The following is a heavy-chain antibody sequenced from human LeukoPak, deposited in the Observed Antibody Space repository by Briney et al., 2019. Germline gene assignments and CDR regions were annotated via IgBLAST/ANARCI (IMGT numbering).Heavy chain of an antibody. Sequence: ASVKVSCKASGYTFTGYYMHWVRQAPGQGLEWMGWINPNSGGTNYAQKFQGRVTMTRDTSISTAYMELSRLRSDDTAVYYCARLVRDSSGYHFDYWGQGTLVTVSS. CDR3: ARLVRDSSGYHFDY. J-gene: IGHJ4*02. D-gene: IGHD3-22*01. CDR2: INPNSGGT. CDR1: GYTFTGYY. V-gene: IGHV1-2*02.